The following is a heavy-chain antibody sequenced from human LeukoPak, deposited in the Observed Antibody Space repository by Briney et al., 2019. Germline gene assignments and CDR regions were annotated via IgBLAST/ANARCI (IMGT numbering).Heavy chain of an antibody. CDR1: GFTFGDYA. J-gene: IGHJ4*02. Sequence: GGSLRLSCTASGFTFGDYAMSWVRQAPGKGLECVANIKEHGGEKYYVDSVKGRFTISRDNAKNALYLQMNSLRVEDTAVYYCARPGIAVARTHSFDYWGQGTLVTVSS. V-gene: IGHV3-7*01. D-gene: IGHD6-19*01. CDR2: IKEHGGEK. CDR3: ARPGIAVARTHSFDY.